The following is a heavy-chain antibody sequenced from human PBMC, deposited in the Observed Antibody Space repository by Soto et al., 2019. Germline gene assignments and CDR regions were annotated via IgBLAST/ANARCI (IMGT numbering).Heavy chain of an antibody. Sequence: QVQLQESGPGLVKPSQTLSLTCTVSGGSISSGDYYWSWIRQPPGKGLEWIGSIYYSGSTYYNPSLKSRVTLSVDTSKNHFSLKLNSVTAADTAVYYCASRHSSPYFDYWGQGTLVTVSS. CDR1: GGSISSGDYY. CDR2: IYYSGST. D-gene: IGHD6-13*01. J-gene: IGHJ4*02. CDR3: ASRHSSPYFDY. V-gene: IGHV4-30-4*01.